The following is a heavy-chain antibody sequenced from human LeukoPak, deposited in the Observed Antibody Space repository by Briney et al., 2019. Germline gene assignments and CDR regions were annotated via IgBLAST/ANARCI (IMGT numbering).Heavy chain of an antibody. D-gene: IGHD6-13*01. CDR2: INPNTGDI. Sequence: ASVSVSCKTSGYTFTGYYIHWVRQAPGQGLEWLGWINPNTGDINYAQKFQGTVTTTRDTSISTAYMELSSLRSDDTAVYYCARDVSSVATAAPGHLGVDVWGQATPVAVSS. J-gene: IGHJ6*02. V-gene: IGHV1-2*02. CDR3: ARDVSSVATAAPGHLGVDV. CDR1: GYTFTGYY.